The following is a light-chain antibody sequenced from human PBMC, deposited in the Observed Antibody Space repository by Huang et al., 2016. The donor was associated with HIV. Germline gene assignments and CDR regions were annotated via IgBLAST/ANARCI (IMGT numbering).Light chain of an antibody. Sequence: DIQMTQSPSSLSASVGDRVTIPCRASQSISSYLNWYQQKPGKAPVLLIYGTSSLQSGLPSRFRGIGSGTYFTLTISSLRPEDFATYYCQQSYHTPSFSGGTKVEI. CDR2: GTS. V-gene: IGKV1-39*01. CDR1: QSISSY. J-gene: IGKJ4*02. CDR3: QQSYHTPS.